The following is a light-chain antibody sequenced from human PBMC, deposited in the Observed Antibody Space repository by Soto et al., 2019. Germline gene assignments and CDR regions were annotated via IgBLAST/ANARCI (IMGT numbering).Light chain of an antibody. J-gene: IGKJ4*01. CDR2: AAS. Sequence: IQLTQSPSSLSASVGDRVTITCRASQGISSYLGWYQQKPGKAPKLLVYAASTLQSGVPSRFSGSGSGTDFTLTISSLQSEDFAVYYCQQYDNWPLTFGGGTKVDIK. CDR1: QGISSY. V-gene: IGKV1-9*01. CDR3: QQYDNWPLT.